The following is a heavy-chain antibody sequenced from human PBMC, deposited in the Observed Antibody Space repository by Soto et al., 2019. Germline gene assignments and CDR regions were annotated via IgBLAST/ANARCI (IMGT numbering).Heavy chain of an antibody. CDR2: IKQDGSEK. Sequence: HPGGSLRLCCAASGFSVSSNYMTWVRQAPGKGLEWVANIKQDGSEKYYVDSVKGRFTISRDNAKNSLYLHMNSLGAEDTAVYYCAGYAEGGIGGAVAGSAPWGKGTLDPVS. D-gene: IGHD3-16*01. CDR1: GFSVSSNY. J-gene: IGHJ5*02. V-gene: IGHV3-7*05. CDR3: AGYAEGGIGGAVAGSAP.